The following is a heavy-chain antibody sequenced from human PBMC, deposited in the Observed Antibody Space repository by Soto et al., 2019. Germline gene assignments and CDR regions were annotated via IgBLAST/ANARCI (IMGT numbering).Heavy chain of an antibody. D-gene: IGHD3-3*01. CDR3: ARDSNYDFWSGYDAFDI. Sequence: SETLSLTCTVSGGSISSGDYYWSCIRQPPGKGLEWIGYIYYSGSTYYNPSLKSRVTISVDTSKNQFSLKLSSVTAADTAVYYCARDSNYDFWSGYDAFDIWGQGTMVTVSS. J-gene: IGHJ3*02. CDR1: GGSISSGDYY. CDR2: IYYSGST. V-gene: IGHV4-30-4*01.